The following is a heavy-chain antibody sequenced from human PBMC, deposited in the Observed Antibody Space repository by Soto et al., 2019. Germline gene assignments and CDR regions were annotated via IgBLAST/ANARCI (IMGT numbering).Heavy chain of an antibody. Sequence: GGSLRLSCAASGFVVTDYYMSWVRQAPGKGLEWVAVFLIGGDTHYGESVKGRFTISRDNSKNTLYLQMNSLRAEDTAVYYCPSQRIWRAPSPLDAFDLWGQGIMATVSS. CDR2: FLIGGDT. D-gene: IGHD2-2*01. V-gene: IGHV3-53*01. CDR1: GFVVTDYY. CDR3: PSQRIWRAPSPLDAFDL. J-gene: IGHJ3*01.